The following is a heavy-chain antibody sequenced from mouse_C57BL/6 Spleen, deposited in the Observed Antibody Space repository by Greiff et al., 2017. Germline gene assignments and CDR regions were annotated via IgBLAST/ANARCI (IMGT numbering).Heavy chain of an antibody. Sequence: VQLQQPGTELVKPGASVKLSCTASGYTFTSYWMHWVKQRPGQGLEWIGNINPSNGGTDYNEKFKSKATMTVDKASSTAYMQLISLTSKYSTVDYYARSDGYWLDYWGQGTTLTVSS. CDR2: INPSNGGT. D-gene: IGHD2-3*01. J-gene: IGHJ2*01. CDR3: ARSDGYWLDY. CDR1: GYTFTSYW. V-gene: IGHV1-53*01.